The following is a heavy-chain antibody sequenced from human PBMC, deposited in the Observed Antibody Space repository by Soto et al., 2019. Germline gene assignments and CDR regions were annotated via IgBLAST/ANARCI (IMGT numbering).Heavy chain of an antibody. Sequence: SETLSLTCTVSGGSISSGGYYWSWIRQHPGKGLEWIGYIYYSGSTYYNPSLKSRVTISVDTSKNQFSLKLSSVTAADTAVYYCAAEEVVVVAAYHEYFQHWGQGTLVTVSS. CDR2: IYYSGST. CDR1: GGSISSGGYY. V-gene: IGHV4-31*03. J-gene: IGHJ1*01. D-gene: IGHD2-15*01. CDR3: AAEEVVVVAAYHEYFQH.